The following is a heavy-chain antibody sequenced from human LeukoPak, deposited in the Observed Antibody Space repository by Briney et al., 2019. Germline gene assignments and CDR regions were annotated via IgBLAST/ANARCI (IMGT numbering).Heavy chain of an antibody. J-gene: IGHJ4*02. Sequence: GASVKVSCKASGYTFTSYDINWVRQATGQGLEWMGWMNPNSGNTGYAQKFQGRVTMTRNTSISTAYMELSRLRSDDTAVYYCARYHPDTADDYWGQGTLVTVSS. CDR2: MNPNSGNT. CDR3: ARYHPDTADDY. CDR1: GYTFTSYD. D-gene: IGHD5-18*01. V-gene: IGHV1-8*02.